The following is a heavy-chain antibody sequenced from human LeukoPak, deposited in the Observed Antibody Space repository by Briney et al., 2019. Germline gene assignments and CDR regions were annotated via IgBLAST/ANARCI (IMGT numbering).Heavy chain of an antibody. CDR1: GYTFTSCD. J-gene: IGHJ4*02. CDR2: MNPNSGNT. V-gene: IGHV1-8*01. CDR3: ARVVDSSCWYFDY. Sequence: ASVKVSCKASGYTFTSCDINWVRQATGQGLERMGWMNPNSGNTGYAQKFQGRVTMTRNTSISTAYMELSSLRSEDTAVYYCARVVDSSCWYFDYWGQGTLVTVSS. D-gene: IGHD6-13*01.